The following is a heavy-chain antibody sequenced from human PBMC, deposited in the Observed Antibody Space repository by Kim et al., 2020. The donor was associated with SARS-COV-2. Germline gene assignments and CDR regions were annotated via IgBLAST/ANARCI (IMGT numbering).Heavy chain of an antibody. J-gene: IGHJ6*02. CDR3: ARERYDISTGYVSRFSYGMDV. CDR2: INPSGGSS. CDR1: GYIFTRYY. Sequence: ASVKVSCKTPGYIFTRYYIHWVRQAPGQGLEWMGAINPSGGSSRFAQKFQGRVTMTRDTSTDTIYIEVSSLISEDTAVYYCARERYDISTGYVSRFSYGMDVWGQGTTVTVSS. V-gene: IGHV1-46*01. D-gene: IGHD3-9*01.